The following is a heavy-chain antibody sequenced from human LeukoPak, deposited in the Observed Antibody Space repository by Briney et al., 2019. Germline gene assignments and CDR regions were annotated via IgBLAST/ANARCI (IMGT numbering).Heavy chain of an antibody. Sequence: GGSLRLSCAASGFTFSSYAMHWVRQAPGKGLEWVAVISYDGSNKYYADSVKGRFTISRDNSKNTLYLQMNSLRAEDTAVYYCARDRRLWFDYWGQGTLVTVSS. D-gene: IGHD2-21*01. CDR1: GFTFSSYA. CDR3: ARDRRLWFDY. CDR2: ISYDGSNK. J-gene: IGHJ4*02. V-gene: IGHV3-30-3*01.